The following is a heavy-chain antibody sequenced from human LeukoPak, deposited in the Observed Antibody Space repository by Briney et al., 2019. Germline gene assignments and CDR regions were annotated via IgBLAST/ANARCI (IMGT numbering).Heavy chain of an antibody. D-gene: IGHD3-3*01. CDR1: GGTFSSYA. V-gene: IGHV1-69*13. J-gene: IGHJ6*03. Sequence: GASVKVSCKASGGTFSSYAISWVRQAPGQGLEWMGGIIPIFGTANYAQKFQGRVTITADESTSTAYMELSSLRSEDTAVYYCARAPYDFWSGYHYYYMDVWGKGTTVTVSS. CDR3: ARAPYDFWSGYHYYYMDV. CDR2: IIPIFGTA.